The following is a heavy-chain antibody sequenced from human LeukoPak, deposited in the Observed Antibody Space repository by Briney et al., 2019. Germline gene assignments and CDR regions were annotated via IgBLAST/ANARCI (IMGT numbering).Heavy chain of an antibody. CDR1: GFTFSNYW. J-gene: IGHJ6*04. CDR2: INEDGSGK. Sequence: PGGSLRLSCVSSGFTFSNYWMKWVRQAPGKGLEWVASINEDGSGKFSVGSVKDRITISRDNTRNSLDLQINSLTVEDTAIYYCARDDGDVWGTGTTVTGSS. V-gene: IGHV3-7*01. CDR3: ARDDGDV.